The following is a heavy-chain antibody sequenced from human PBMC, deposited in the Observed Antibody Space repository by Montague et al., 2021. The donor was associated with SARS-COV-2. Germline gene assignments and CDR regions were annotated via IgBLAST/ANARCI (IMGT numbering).Heavy chain of an antibody. CDR1: SGSINSGGFY. Sequence: TLSLTCSVSSGSINSGGFYWSWIRQPPGKGLEWIGYIYYSGSTYYNPSLESRLTISVDTSKNQFSLNLSSVTAADMAVYYCARSVRGYCNDDSCLARYYYGLDVWGQGTTVTVSS. V-gene: IGHV4-31*03. D-gene: IGHD2-15*01. CDR3: ARSVRGYCNDDSCLARYYYGLDV. J-gene: IGHJ6*02. CDR2: IYYSGST.